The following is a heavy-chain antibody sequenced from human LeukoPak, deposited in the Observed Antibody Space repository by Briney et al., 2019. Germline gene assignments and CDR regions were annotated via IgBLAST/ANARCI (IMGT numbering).Heavy chain of an antibody. Sequence: PGGSLRLSCVASGFTFSSYWMTWVRQAPGKGLEWVANIKQAGSEKYYVDSVKGRFTISRDNAKNSLYLQMNSLRAEDTAVYYCARDSYYDDTTGSFDYWGQGTLVTASS. CDR1: GFTFSSYW. J-gene: IGHJ4*02. CDR3: ARDSYYDDTTGSFDY. CDR2: IKQAGSEK. D-gene: IGHD3-22*01. V-gene: IGHV3-7*01.